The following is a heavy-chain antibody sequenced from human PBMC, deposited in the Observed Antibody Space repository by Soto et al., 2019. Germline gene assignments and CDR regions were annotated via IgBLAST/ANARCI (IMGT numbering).Heavy chain of an antibody. D-gene: IGHD3-16*01. V-gene: IGHV1-18*01. CDR1: GYTFTSYG. CDR3: ASPHGPMGGHDAFDI. CDR2: ISAYNGNT. J-gene: IGHJ3*02. Sequence: GASVKVSCKASGYTFTSYGISWVRQAPGQGLEWMGWISAYNGNTNYAQKLQGRVTMTTDTSTSTAYMELSSLRSEDTAVYYCASPHGPMGGHDAFDIWGQGTMVTVSS.